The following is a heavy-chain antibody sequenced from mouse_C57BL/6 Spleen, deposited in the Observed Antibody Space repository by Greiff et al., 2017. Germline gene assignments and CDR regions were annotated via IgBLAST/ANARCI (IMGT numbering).Heavy chain of an antibody. CDR1: GYTFTSYW. J-gene: IGHJ1*03. CDR2: IYPGNSDT. Sequence: EVQLQQSGPVLARPGASVKMSCKTSGYTFTSYWMHWVKQRPGQGLEWMGAIYPGNSDTSYNQKFKGKAKLTAVTSASTAYMELSSLTNEDSAVYYCTEGEGLRKYFDFWGTGTTVTVSS. V-gene: IGHV1-5*01. D-gene: IGHD2-4*01. CDR3: TEGEGLRKYFDF.